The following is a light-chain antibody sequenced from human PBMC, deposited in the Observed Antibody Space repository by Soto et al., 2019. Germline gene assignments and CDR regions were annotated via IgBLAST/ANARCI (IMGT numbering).Light chain of an antibody. V-gene: IGKV1-5*01. CDR1: QSIRSW. Sequence: DIQMTQSPSTLSASVGDRVTITCRASQSIRSWLAWYQQKPGKAPELLIYDASSLNRGVPSRFSGSGSGTDFTLTISRLQPDDFATYYCHQYNSYPRTFGLGTKVEIK. CDR2: DAS. CDR3: HQYNSYPRT. J-gene: IGKJ1*01.